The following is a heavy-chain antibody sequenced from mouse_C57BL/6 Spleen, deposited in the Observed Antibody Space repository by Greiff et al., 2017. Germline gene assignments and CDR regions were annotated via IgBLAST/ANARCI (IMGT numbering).Heavy chain of an antibody. V-gene: IGHV1-81*01. Sequence: QVQLQQSGAELARPGASVKLSCKASGYTFTSYGISWVKQRTGQGLEWIGEIYPRSGNTYYNEKFKGKATLTADKSSSTAYMERRILTSEDSAVYFCARMREVTTVVATRYYGVWGTGTTVTVAS. CDR1: GYTFTSYG. J-gene: IGHJ1*03. CDR2: IYPRSGNT. D-gene: IGHD1-1*01. CDR3: ARMREVTTVVATRYYGV.